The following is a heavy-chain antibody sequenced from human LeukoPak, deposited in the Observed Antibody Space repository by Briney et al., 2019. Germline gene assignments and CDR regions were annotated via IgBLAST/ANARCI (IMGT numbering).Heavy chain of an antibody. V-gene: IGHV4-38-2*02. CDR1: GYSISSGYY. Sequence: PSETLSLTCTVSGYSISSGYYWGWIRQPPGKGLEWIGSIYHSGSTYYNPSLKSRVTISVDTSKNQFSLKLSSVTAADTAVYYCAREILEYYYDSSGYYDYWGQGTLVTVSS. CDR3: AREILEYYYDSSGYYDY. CDR2: IYHSGST. J-gene: IGHJ4*02. D-gene: IGHD3-22*01.